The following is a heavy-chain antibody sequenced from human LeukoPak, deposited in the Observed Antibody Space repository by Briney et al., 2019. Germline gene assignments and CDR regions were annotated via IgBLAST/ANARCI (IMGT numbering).Heavy chain of an antibody. CDR1: GFTFSSYA. V-gene: IGHV3-30*04. J-gene: IGHJ4*02. Sequence: PGGSLRLSCAASGFTFSSYAMHWVRQAPGKGLEWVAVISYDGSNKYYADSVKGRFTISRDNSKNTLYLQMNSLRAEDTAVYYCARLQAGEAARWSGYEPEAIDYWGQGTLVTVSS. D-gene: IGHD5-12*01. CDR2: ISYDGSNK. CDR3: ARLQAGEAARWSGYEPEAIDY.